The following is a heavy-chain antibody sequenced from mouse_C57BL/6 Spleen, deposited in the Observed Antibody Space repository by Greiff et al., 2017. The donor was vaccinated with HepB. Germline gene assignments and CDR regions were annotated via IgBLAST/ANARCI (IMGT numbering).Heavy chain of an antibody. CDR3: TVNWFAY. Sequence: VKLVESGAELVRPGASVTLSCKASGYTFTDYEMHWVKQTPVHGLEWIGAIDPETGGTAYNQKFKGKAILTADKSSSTAYMELRSLTSEDSAVYYCTVNWFAYWGQGTLVTVSA. CDR1: GYTFTDYE. J-gene: IGHJ3*01. CDR2: IDPETGGT. V-gene: IGHV1-15*01.